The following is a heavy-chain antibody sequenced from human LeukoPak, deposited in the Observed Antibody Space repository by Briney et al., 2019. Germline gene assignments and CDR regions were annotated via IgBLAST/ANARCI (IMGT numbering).Heavy chain of an antibody. Sequence: SETLSLTCAVSGYSISSGYYWGWIRQPPGKGLEWIGSIYHSGSTYYNPSLKSRVTISVDTSKNQFSLKLSSVTAADTAVYYCARQVESDFWSGYYNNRFDPWGQGTLVTVSS. CDR1: GYSISSGYY. J-gene: IGHJ5*02. CDR3: ARQVESDFWSGYYNNRFDP. V-gene: IGHV4-38-2*01. D-gene: IGHD3-3*01. CDR2: IYHSGST.